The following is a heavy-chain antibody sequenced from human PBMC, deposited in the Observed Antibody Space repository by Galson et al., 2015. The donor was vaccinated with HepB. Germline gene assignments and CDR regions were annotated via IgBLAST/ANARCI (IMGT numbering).Heavy chain of an antibody. CDR1: GGSFSGYY. D-gene: IGHD3-3*01. CDR2: INHSGST. J-gene: IGHJ5*02. Sequence: SETLSLTCAVYGGSFSGYYWSWIRQPPGKGLEWIGEINHSGSTNYNPSLKSRVTISVDTSKNQFSLKLSSVTAADTAVYYCARGKARTIYYDFWSGLNWFDPWGQGTLVTVSS. CDR3: ARGKARTIYYDFWSGLNWFDP. V-gene: IGHV4-34*01.